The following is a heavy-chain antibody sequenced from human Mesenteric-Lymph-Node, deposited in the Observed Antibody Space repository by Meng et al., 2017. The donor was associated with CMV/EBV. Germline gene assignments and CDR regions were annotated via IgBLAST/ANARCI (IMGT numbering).Heavy chain of an antibody. CDR2: ISSSGNNI. CDR3: AQGSGYETFDY. D-gene: IGHD5-12*01. V-gene: IGHV3-21*01. Sequence: GESLKISCAASGFTISSYSMNWVRQAPGKGLEWVSSISSSGNNIYYADSLKGRFTISRDNAKNSLYLQMNSLRAEDTAVYYCAQGSGYETFDYWGQGTLVTVSS. CDR1: GFTISSYS. J-gene: IGHJ4*02.